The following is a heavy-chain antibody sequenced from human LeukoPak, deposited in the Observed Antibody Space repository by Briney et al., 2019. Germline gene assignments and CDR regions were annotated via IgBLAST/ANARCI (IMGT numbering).Heavy chain of an antibody. D-gene: IGHD1-26*01. V-gene: IGHV5-51*01. Sequence: GDSLKISCKVSGYSFTYYRIGWVRQMPGKGLDWMAIIYPGNSETRYSPSFQGQVSISADTSIDTAYLQWSSLKASDTAMYYCARRTVGATKAFDIWGQGTMVTVS. CDR1: GYSFTYYR. CDR2: IYPGNSET. CDR3: ARRTVGATKAFDI. J-gene: IGHJ3*02.